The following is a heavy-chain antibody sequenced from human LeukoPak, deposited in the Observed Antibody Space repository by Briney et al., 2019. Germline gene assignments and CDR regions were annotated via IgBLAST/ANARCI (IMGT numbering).Heavy chain of an antibody. CDR3: ARVDQGNWFDP. J-gene: IGHJ5*02. V-gene: IGHV3-20*04. CDR2: INWNGGST. CDR1: GFTFDDYG. Sequence: GSLRLSCAASGFTFDDYGMSWVRHAPGKGVEWVSGINWNGGSTGYAVSVKGRFTISRDNAKNSLYLQMNSLRAEDTAVYYCARVDQGNWFDPWGQGTLVTVSS.